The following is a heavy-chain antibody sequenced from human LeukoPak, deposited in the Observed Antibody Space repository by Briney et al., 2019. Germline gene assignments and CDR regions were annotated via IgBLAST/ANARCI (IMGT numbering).Heavy chain of an antibody. CDR2: ISYDGSNK. J-gene: IGHJ5*02. CDR3: AKDRDSSSWYQSSDWFDP. CDR1: GFTFSSYG. Sequence: GGSLRLSCAASGFTFSSYGVHWVRQAPGKGLEWVVVISYDGSNKYYADSVKGRFTISRDNSKNTLYLQMNSLRAEDTAVYYCAKDRDSSSWYQSSDWFDPWGQGTLVTVSS. V-gene: IGHV3-30*18. D-gene: IGHD6-13*01.